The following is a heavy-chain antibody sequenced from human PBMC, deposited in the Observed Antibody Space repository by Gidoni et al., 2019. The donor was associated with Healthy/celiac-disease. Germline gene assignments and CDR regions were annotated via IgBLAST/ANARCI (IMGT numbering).Heavy chain of an antibody. Sequence: QVQLVESGGGVVQPGKSLRLSWAAAGFTFSSYAMHWVRQAPGKGLEWVAVISYDGSNKYYADSVKGRFTISRDNSKNTLYLHMNSLRAEDTAVYYCAISLARHFVDYWGQGTLVTVSS. CDR1: GFTFSSYA. J-gene: IGHJ4*02. CDR3: AISLARHFVDY. V-gene: IGHV3-30*04. CDR2: ISYDGSNK.